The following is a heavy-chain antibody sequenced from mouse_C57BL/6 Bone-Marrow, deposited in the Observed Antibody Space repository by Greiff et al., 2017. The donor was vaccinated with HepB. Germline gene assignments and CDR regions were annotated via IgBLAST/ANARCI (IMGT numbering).Heavy chain of an antibody. D-gene: IGHD1-2*01. CDR3: ARHYYSWFAY. V-gene: IGHV1-54*01. Sequence: QVQLKQSGAELVRPGTSVKVSCKASGYAFTHYLIEWVKQRPGQGLEWIGVINPGSGGTNYNEKFKGKATLTADKSSSTAYMQLSSLTSEDSAVYFCARHYYSWFAYWGQGTLVTVSA. CDR2: INPGSGGT. J-gene: IGHJ3*01. CDR1: GYAFTHYL.